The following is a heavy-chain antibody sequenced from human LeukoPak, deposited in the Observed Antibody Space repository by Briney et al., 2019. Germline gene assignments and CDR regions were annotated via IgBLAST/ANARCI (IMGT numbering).Heavy chain of an antibody. Sequence: GASVKVSCKASGYTFTSYGISWVRQAPGQGLEWMGWISAYNGNTNYAQKLQGRVTMTTDTSTSTAYMELRSLRSDDTAVYYCARAVVVVPAAISPCTDYWGQGTLVTVSS. J-gene: IGHJ4*02. V-gene: IGHV1-18*01. CDR2: ISAYNGNT. CDR1: GYTFTSYG. CDR3: ARAVVVVPAAISPCTDY. D-gene: IGHD2-2*01.